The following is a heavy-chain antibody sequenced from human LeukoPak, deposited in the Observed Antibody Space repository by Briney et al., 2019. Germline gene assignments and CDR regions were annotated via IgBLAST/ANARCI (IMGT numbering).Heavy chain of an antibody. CDR3: ARDVYDILTGYYNGGFDY. V-gene: IGHV1-18*01. J-gene: IGHJ4*02. CDR2: ISAYNGNT. Sequence: ASVKVSCKASGYTFTSYGISWVRQAPGQGLEWMGWISAYNGNTNYAQKLQGRVTMTTDTSTSTAYMELRSLRSDDTAVYYCARDVYDILTGYYNGGFDYWGQGTLVTVSS. CDR1: GYTFTSYG. D-gene: IGHD3-9*01.